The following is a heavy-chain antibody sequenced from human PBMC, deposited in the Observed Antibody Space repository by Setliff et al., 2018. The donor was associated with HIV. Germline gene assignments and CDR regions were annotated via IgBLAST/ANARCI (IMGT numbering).Heavy chain of an antibody. Sequence: PGESLKISCKASGYIFTNYWIGWVRQMPGKGREWIGVVYPGDSVTRYGPSFQGQVSISADRSITTAYLQWDSLKASDTAMYYCTRRRRAPGTGDLEAYLGQGTLVTVSS. V-gene: IGHV5-51*01. CDR3: TRRRRAPGTGDLEAY. D-gene: IGHD7-27*01. CDR1: GYIFTNYW. J-gene: IGHJ4*02. CDR2: VYPGDSVT.